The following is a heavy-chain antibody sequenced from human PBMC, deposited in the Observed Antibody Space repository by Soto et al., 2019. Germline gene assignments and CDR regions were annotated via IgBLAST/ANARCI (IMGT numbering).Heavy chain of an antibody. CDR1: GFTFSSYS. V-gene: IGHV3-48*02. Sequence: GGSLRLSCAASGFTFSSYSMNWVRQAPGKGLEWVSYISGSSYTTYYADSVKGRFTISRDNAKNSLDLHMNSLRDEDTAVYYCVRDGNGYCSGGSCYFFDYWGRGTLVTSPQ. D-gene: IGHD2-15*01. CDR3: VRDGNGYCSGGSCYFFDY. J-gene: IGHJ4*02. CDR2: ISGSSYTT.